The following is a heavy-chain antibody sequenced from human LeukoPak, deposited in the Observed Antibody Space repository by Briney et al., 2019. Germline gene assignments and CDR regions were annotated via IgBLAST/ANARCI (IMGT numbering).Heavy chain of an antibody. CDR1: GYTFTGYY. CDR3: ARAGWTDYYDSSGFDY. CDR2: IIPIFGTA. V-gene: IGHV1-69*13. Sequence: SVKVSCKTSGYTFTGYYMHWVRQAPGQGLEWMGGIIPIFGTANYAQKFQGRVTITADESTSTAYMELSSLRSEDTAVYYCARAGWTDYYDSSGFDYWGQGTLVTVSS. D-gene: IGHD3-22*01. J-gene: IGHJ4*02.